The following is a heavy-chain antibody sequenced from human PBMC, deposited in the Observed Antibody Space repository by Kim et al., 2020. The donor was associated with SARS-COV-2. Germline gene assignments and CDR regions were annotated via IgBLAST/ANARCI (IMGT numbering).Heavy chain of an antibody. V-gene: IGHV3-43*01. CDR2: ISWDGGST. J-gene: IGHJ4*02. D-gene: IGHD6-19*01. Sequence: GGSLRLSCAASGFTFDDYTMHWVRQAPGKGLEWVSLISWDGGSTYYADSVKGRFTISRDNSKNSLYLQMNSLRTEDTALYYCAKDRFRIAVAGAFDYWGQGTLVTVSS. CDR1: GFTFDDYT. CDR3: AKDRFRIAVAGAFDY.